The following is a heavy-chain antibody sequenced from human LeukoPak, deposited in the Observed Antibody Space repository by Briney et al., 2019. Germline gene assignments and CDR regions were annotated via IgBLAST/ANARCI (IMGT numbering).Heavy chain of an antibody. D-gene: IGHD6-19*01. Sequence: ASVKVSCKASGYTFSRYGISWVRPAPGQGLEWMGWISANNGDTDYAQKFQGRVIMTTDTSTSTAYMEVRSLRSDDTAVYYCARDIAVSNFDYWGQGTLVTVSS. CDR2: ISANNGDT. V-gene: IGHV1-18*01. CDR3: ARDIAVSNFDY. J-gene: IGHJ4*02. CDR1: GYTFSRYG.